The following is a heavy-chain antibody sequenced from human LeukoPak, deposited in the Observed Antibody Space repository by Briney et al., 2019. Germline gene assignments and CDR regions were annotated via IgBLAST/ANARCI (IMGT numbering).Heavy chain of an antibody. CDR3: AKAGYCSSTSCYDYYYYYYYMDV. Sequence: GGSLRLSCAASGFTFSSYGMSWVRQAPGKGLEWVSAISGSGGSTYYADSVKGRFTISRDNSKNTLYLQMNSLRAEDTAVYYCAKAGYCSSTSCYDYYYYYYYMDVWGKGTTVTISS. CDR2: ISGSGGST. D-gene: IGHD2-2*01. V-gene: IGHV3-23*01. J-gene: IGHJ6*03. CDR1: GFTFSSYG.